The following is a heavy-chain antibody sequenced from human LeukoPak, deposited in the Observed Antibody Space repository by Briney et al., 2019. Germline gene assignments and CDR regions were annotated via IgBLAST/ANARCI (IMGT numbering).Heavy chain of an antibody. CDR1: GYTFTSYY. V-gene: IGHV1-46*01. CDR2: INPSGGST. Sequence: ASVKVSCKASGYTFTSYYMHWVRQAPGQGLEWMGIINPSGGSTSYAQKFQGRVTMTRDTSTSTVYMELSSLRSEDTAVYYCARDFRMTYSSSGGGFDYWGQGTLVTVSS. CDR3: ARDFRMTYSSSGGGFDY. D-gene: IGHD6-6*01. J-gene: IGHJ4*02.